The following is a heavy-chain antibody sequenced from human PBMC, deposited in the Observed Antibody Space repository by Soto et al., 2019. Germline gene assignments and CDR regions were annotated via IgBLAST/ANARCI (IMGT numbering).Heavy chain of an antibody. CDR1: GYTFTSYG. CDR2: ISAYNGNT. V-gene: IGHV1-18*01. CDR3: ARVSIYDFFDGNYFDY. Sequence: ASVKVSCKASGYTFTSYGISWVRQAPGQGLEWMGWISAYNGNTNYAQKLQGRVTMTTDTSTSTAYMELRSLRSDDTAVYYCARVSIYDFFDGNYFDYWGQGTLVTVSS. D-gene: IGHD3-3*01. J-gene: IGHJ4*02.